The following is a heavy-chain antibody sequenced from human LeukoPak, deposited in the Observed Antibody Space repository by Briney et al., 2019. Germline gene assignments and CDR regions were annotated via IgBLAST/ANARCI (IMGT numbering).Heavy chain of an antibody. CDR2: ISIYNGNT. J-gene: IGHJ6*03. CDR1: GYTFTSYV. D-gene: IGHD6-6*01. CDR3: ARDFYSSSSEYYYYYYMDV. Sequence: AAVTVTLKASGYTFTSYVCSWLRPAPGQGLEWMGWISIYNGNTNNAQKLQGRGTVTTDTSTSTAYMELRSLRSDDTAVYYCARDFYSSSSEYYYYYYMDVWGKGTTVTVSS. V-gene: IGHV1-18*01.